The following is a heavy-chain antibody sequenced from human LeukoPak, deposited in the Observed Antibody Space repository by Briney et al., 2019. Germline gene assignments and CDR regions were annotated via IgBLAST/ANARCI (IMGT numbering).Heavy chain of an antibody. J-gene: IGHJ4*02. CDR3: ARDLYCSGGSCYSGEIDY. CDR2: ISSSSSYI. CDR1: GFTFSSYS. Sequence: PGGSLRLSCAASGFTFSSYSMNWVRQAPGKGLEWVSSISSSSSYIYYADSVKGRFTISRDNAKNSLYLQMNSLRAEDTAVYYCARDLYCSGGSCYSGEIDYWGQGTLVTVSS. V-gene: IGHV3-21*01. D-gene: IGHD2-15*01.